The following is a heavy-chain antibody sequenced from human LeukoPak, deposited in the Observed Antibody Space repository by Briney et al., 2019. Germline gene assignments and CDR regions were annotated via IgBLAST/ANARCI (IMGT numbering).Heavy chain of an antibody. Sequence: GGSLRLSCAASGFTFSSYNMNWVRQAPGKGLEWVSSISSSSSYIYYADSVKGRFTISRDNAKNSLYLQMNSLRAEDTAVYYCARLTGPQWLLLPFWFDSWGQGTLVTVSS. D-gene: IGHD3-22*01. J-gene: IGHJ5*01. CDR3: ARLTGPQWLLLPFWFDS. CDR1: GFTFSSYN. V-gene: IGHV3-21*01. CDR2: ISSSSSYI.